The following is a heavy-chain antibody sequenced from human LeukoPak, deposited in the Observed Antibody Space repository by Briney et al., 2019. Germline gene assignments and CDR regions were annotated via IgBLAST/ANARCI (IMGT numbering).Heavy chain of an antibody. V-gene: IGHV3-21*01. Sequence: GGSLRLSCAASGFTFGAYTINRVRQAPGKGLEWVSCIFSRSESILYADSVKGRFTISRDNAKNSLYLQMDSLRVEDTAVYYCARDFFHSSDSRPFDYWGQGTLVTVSS. CDR1: GFTFGAYT. J-gene: IGHJ4*02. D-gene: IGHD3-22*01. CDR2: IFSRSESI. CDR3: ARDFFHSSDSRPFDY.